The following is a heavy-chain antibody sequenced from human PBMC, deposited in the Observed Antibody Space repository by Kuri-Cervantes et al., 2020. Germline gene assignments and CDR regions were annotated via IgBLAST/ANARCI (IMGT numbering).Heavy chain of an antibody. CDR2: INWNGGST. Sequence: GESLKISCAASGFTFDDYGMSWVRQAPGKGLEWVSGINWNGGSTGYADSVKGRFTISRDNAKNSLYLQMNSLRDEDTAVYYCARDGPHYGSGIIKREDAFDIWGQGTMVTVSS. CDR1: GFTFDDYG. CDR3: ARDGPHYGSGIIKREDAFDI. V-gene: IGHV3-20*04. J-gene: IGHJ3*02. D-gene: IGHD3-10*01.